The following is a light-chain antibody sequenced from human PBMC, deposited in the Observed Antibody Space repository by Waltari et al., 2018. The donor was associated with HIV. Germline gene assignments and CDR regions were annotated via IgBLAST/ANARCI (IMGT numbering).Light chain of an antibody. J-gene: IGLJ3*02. Sequence: QSVLTQPPSASGTPGQRVTISCSGSSSNIASNYVYWFHQLPGTTPKLLIYRNNQRPSGVPDRFSGSKSGTSASLAISGLRSEDEAYYYCATWDDSLSGWVFGGGTKLTVL. CDR2: RNN. CDR3: ATWDDSLSGWV. CDR1: SSNIASNY. V-gene: IGLV1-47*01.